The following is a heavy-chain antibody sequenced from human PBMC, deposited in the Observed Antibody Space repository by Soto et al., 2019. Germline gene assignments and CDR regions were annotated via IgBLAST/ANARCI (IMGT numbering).Heavy chain of an antibody. CDR3: ARDRDYGSGKPPINWLDP. CDR2: ISAYNGNT. Sequence: ASVKVSCKASGYTFTSYGISWVRQAPGQGLEWMGWISAYNGNTNYAQKLQGRVTMTTDTSTSTAYMELRSLRSDDTAVYYCARDRDYGSGKPPINWLDPWGQGTLVTGSS. J-gene: IGHJ5*02. V-gene: IGHV1-18*01. D-gene: IGHD3-10*01. CDR1: GYTFTSYG.